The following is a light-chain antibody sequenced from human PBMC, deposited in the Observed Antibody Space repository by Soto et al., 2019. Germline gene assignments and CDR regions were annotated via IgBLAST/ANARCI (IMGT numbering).Light chain of an antibody. J-gene: IGKJ1*01. CDR3: QQYNNWPPDRT. Sequence: EIVMTQSPATLSVSPGERATLSCRASQSGSSNLAWYQQKPGQAPRLLIYGASPRATSIPARFSGRESGTEFTLTISSLQSDDLAIYFCQQYNNWPPDRTFGQGTKVEIK. CDR1: QSGSSN. V-gene: IGKV3-15*01. CDR2: GAS.